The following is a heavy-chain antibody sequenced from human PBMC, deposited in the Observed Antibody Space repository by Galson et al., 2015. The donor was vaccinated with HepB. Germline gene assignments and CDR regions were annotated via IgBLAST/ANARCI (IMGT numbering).Heavy chain of an antibody. CDR2: VSYEGSNK. Sequence: SLRLSCAASGSIFSSYTMHWVRQAPGKGLEWVALVSYEGSNKYYADSVKGRFTISRDNSKNTLYLQMNSLRGEDTAVYYCATVGYSGGTWNSDYYGMDVWGQGTTVTVPS. CDR1: GSIFSSYT. J-gene: IGHJ6*02. V-gene: IGHV3-30*04. CDR3: ATVGYSGGTWNSDYYGMDV. D-gene: IGHD2-15*01.